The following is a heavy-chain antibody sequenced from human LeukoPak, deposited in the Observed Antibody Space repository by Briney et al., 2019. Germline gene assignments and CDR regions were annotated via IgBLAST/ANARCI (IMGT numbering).Heavy chain of an antibody. CDR3: ARGGIQVSGIDEFDY. CDR2: IGIRGDT. J-gene: IGHJ4*02. CDR1: GFTFIDYD. Sequence: GGSLRLSCAASGFTFIDYDMHWVRQVIGKGLEWVSAIGIRGDTHYSGSVKGRFTISRENAESSLYLQMNSLRAEDTAVYYCARGGIQVSGIDEFDYWGREPWSPSP. D-gene: IGHD6-19*01. V-gene: IGHV3-13*01.